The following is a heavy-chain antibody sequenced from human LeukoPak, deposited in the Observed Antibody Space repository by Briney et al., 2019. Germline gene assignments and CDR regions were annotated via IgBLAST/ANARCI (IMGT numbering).Heavy chain of an antibody. CDR3: AKDSYGGSGSYYLYSFDM. D-gene: IGHD3-10*01. Sequence: GRSLRLSCAASGFTFNDYAMHWVRQGPGKGLEWVAGISWNSGTVGYADSVKGRFTISRDNAKNFLFLQMSSLRVEDTALYYCAKDSYGGSGSYYLYSFDMWGQGTVVTVSS. V-gene: IGHV3-9*01. CDR2: ISWNSGTV. CDR1: GFTFNDYA. J-gene: IGHJ3*02.